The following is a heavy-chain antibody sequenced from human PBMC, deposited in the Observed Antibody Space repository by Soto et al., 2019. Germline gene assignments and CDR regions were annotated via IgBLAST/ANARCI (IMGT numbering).Heavy chain of an antibody. J-gene: IGHJ3*02. CDR3: ARDQVYDSSGYYVDAFDI. Sequence: LSLTCAASGFTFSSYAMHWVRQAPGKGLEWVAVISYDGSNKYYADSVKGRFTISRDNSKNTLYLQMNSLRAEATAVYYCARDQVYDSSGYYVDAFDIWGQGTMVTVSS. CDR2: ISYDGSNK. CDR1: GFTFSSYA. D-gene: IGHD3-22*01. V-gene: IGHV3-30-3*01.